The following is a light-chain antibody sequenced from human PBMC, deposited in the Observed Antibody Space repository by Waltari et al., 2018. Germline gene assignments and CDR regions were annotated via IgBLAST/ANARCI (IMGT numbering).Light chain of an antibody. Sequence: DIQLTQSPSFLSASVGDRVTITCRASQGIGSYLAWYQQKPGKAPTLLIYAASTLQSGVPSRFSGSYSVTEFTLTISSLQPEDFASYYCQQLHSYPRTFGGGTKMEI. CDR2: AAS. CDR1: QGIGSY. V-gene: IGKV1-9*01. CDR3: QQLHSYPRT. J-gene: IGKJ4*01.